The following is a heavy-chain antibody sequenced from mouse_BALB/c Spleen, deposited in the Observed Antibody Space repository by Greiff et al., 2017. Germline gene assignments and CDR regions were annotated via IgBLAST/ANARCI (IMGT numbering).Heavy chain of an antibody. CDR3: ARQTGTWDY. D-gene: IGHD4-1*01. V-gene: IGHV5-6*01. CDR1: GFTFSSYG. Sequence: EVLLVESGGDLVKPGGSLKLSCAASGFTFSSYGMSWVRQTPDKRLEWVATISSGGSYTYYPDSVKGRFTISRDNAKNTLYLQMSSLKSEDTAMYYCARQTGTWDYWGQGTTLTVSS. CDR2: ISSGGSYT. J-gene: IGHJ2*01.